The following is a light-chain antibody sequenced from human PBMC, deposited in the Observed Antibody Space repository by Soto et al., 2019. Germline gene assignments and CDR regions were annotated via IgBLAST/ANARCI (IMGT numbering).Light chain of an antibody. CDR2: AAS. CDR3: QQSYSLPLT. CDR1: QSIYNY. J-gene: IGKJ5*01. Sequence: DIQMTQSPSSLSASVGDRVTITCRTSQSIYNYLNWYQQKPGKAPKLLIYAASSLQSGVPSRFSGSGSGTDFTLTISSLQPEDFATYYCQQSYSLPLTFGQGTRLEIK. V-gene: IGKV1-39*01.